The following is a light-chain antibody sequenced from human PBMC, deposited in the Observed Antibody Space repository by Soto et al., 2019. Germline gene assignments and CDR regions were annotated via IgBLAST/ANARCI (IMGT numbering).Light chain of an antibody. CDR3: QSYDSSLSGHV. Sequence: SALTQPPSVSGAPGQRVTISCPGSSSNIGAGYDVHWYQQLPGTAPKLLIYGNSNRPSGVPDRFSGSKSGTSASLAITGLQAEDEADYYCQSYDSSLSGHVFGTGTKVTVL. CDR1: SSNIGAGYD. V-gene: IGLV1-40*01. CDR2: GNS. J-gene: IGLJ1*01.